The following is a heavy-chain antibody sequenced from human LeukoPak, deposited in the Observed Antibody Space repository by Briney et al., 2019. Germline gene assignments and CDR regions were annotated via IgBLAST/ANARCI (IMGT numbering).Heavy chain of an antibody. Sequence: PGGSLRLSCAASGFTFSSYWMSWVRQAPGKGLEWVANIKQDGSEKYYVDSVKGRFTISRDNAKNSLYLQMNSLRAEDTAVYYCARVSGSPMGDFDYWGQGTLVTVSS. CDR3: ARVSGSPMGDFDY. D-gene: IGHD2-15*01. CDR2: IKQDGSEK. V-gene: IGHV3-7*01. CDR1: GFTFSSYW. J-gene: IGHJ4*02.